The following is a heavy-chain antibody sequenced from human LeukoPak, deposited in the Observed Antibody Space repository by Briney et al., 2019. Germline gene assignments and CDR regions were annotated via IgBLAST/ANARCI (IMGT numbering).Heavy chain of an antibody. D-gene: IGHD6-19*01. CDR1: GFTFSSYS. Sequence: AGGSLRLSCAASGFTFSSYSMNWVRQAPGKGLEWVSAISGGGDSTYYADSVKGRFTISRDNSKNTLYLQMNSLRAEDTAIYYCAKSFGSSGWYGDDYWGQGTLVIVSS. J-gene: IGHJ4*02. CDR2: ISGGGDST. V-gene: IGHV3-23*01. CDR3: AKSFGSSGWYGDDY.